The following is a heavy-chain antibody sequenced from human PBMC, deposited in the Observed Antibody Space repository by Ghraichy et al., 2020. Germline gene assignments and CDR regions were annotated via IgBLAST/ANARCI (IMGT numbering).Heavy chain of an antibody. CDR2: INHSGST. V-gene: IGHV4-34*01. CDR1: GGSFSGYY. Sequence: SETLSLTCAVYGGSFSGYYWSWIRQPPGKGLEWIGEINHSGSTNYNPSLKSRVTISVDTSKNQFSRKLSSVTAADTAVYYCARSRRYYGSGKAPNWFDPWGQGTLVTVSS. J-gene: IGHJ5*02. CDR3: ARSRRYYGSGKAPNWFDP. D-gene: IGHD3-10*01.